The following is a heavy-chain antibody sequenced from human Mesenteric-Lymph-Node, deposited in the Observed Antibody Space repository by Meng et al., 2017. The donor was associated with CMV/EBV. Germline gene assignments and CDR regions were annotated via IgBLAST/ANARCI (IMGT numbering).Heavy chain of an antibody. CDR2: IYSGGST. D-gene: IGHD3-16*01. V-gene: IGHV3-66*01. CDR3: AKDHVWGALDV. CDR1: GFTVSRNY. J-gene: IGHJ6*02. Sequence: GGSLRLSCAASGFTVSRNYMSWVRQAPGRGLEWVSVIYSGGSTYYADSVKGRFTISRDNARNSLYLLMNSLRAEDTALYYCAKDHVWGALDVWGQGTTVTVSS.